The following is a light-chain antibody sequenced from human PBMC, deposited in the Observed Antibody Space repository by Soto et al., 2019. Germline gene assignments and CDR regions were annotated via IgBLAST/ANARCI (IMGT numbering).Light chain of an antibody. CDR1: QTVNNNY. CDR2: GAS. J-gene: IGKJ3*01. Sequence: EIVLTQSPGTLSLSPGERATLSCRASQTVNNNYLTWYQQTPGQAPRLLIYGASSRATDIPDKFSGSGSGTDFTLTISRLEPEEFAVYYCQQYGTSPFTFGPGTKVDIK. CDR3: QQYGTSPFT. V-gene: IGKV3-20*01.